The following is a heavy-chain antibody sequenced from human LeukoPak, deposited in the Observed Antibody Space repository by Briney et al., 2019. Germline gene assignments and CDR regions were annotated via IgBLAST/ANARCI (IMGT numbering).Heavy chain of an antibody. CDR1: GGTFSSYA. D-gene: IGHD3-22*01. CDR2: IIPIFGTA. CDR3: ASPPYYYDSRGYYTTHFDS. Sequence: SVTVSCKASGGTFSSYAISWVRQAPGQGLEWMGGIIPIFGTANYAQKFQGRVTITADESTSTAYMELSSLRSEDTAVYYCASPPYYYDSRGYYTTHFDSGGQGPLVTVSS. J-gene: IGHJ4*02. V-gene: IGHV1-69*13.